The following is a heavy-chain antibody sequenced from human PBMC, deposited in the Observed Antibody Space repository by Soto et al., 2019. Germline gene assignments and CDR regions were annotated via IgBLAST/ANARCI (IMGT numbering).Heavy chain of an antibody. Sequence: QVQLVQSGAEVKKPGASVKVSCKASGYTFTSYGISWVRQAPGQGLEWMGWISAYNGNTNYAQKLQGRVTMTTDTSTSTAYMELRSLRSDDTAVYYCAKDQAVTTAYYYYGMDVWGQGSTVTVSS. V-gene: IGHV1-18*04. D-gene: IGHD4-4*01. CDR3: AKDQAVTTAYYYYGMDV. J-gene: IGHJ6*02. CDR2: ISAYNGNT. CDR1: GYTFTSYG.